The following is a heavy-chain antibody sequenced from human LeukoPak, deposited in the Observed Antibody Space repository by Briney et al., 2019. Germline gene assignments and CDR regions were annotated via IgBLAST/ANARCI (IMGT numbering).Heavy chain of an antibody. D-gene: IGHD6-19*01. V-gene: IGHV3-33*01. CDR3: ARDKGRDDGYSSGWYAGLAYYFDY. CDR2: IWYDGSDK. Sequence: EGSLRLSCAASGFTFSSYGMHWVRQAPGKGLEWVAVIWYDGSDKYYADSVKGRFTISRDNSKNTLYLQMNSLRAEDTAVYYCARDKGRDDGYSSGWYAGLAYYFDYWGQGTLVTVSS. J-gene: IGHJ4*02. CDR1: GFTFSSYG.